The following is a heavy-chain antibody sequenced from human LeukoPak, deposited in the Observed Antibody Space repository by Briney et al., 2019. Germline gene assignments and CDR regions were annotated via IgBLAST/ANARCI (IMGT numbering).Heavy chain of an antibody. D-gene: IGHD4-23*01. CDR1: GGSISSGGYY. V-gene: IGHV4-31*03. CDR3: ARGGNALDY. Sequence: SETLSLTCTVSGGSISSGGYYWSWIRQHPGKGLEWIGYIYYSGSTYYNPSLRSRVTISLDTSKNQISLRLSSVTAADTAVYYCARGGNALDYWGQGTLVTVSS. CDR2: IYYSGST. J-gene: IGHJ4*02.